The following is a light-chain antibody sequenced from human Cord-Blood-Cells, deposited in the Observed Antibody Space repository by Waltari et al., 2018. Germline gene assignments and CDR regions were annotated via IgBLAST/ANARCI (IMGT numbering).Light chain of an antibody. Sequence: QSVLTQPPSVSGAPGQRVTISCPGSSSNIREGPDIHWYQQLPGTAPKLLIYGNSHRPSGVPDRFSGSKSGTSASLAITGLQAEDEADYYCQSYDSSLSGVVFGGGTKLTVL. V-gene: IGLV1-40*01. CDR1: SSNIREGPD. CDR2: GNS. CDR3: QSYDSSLSGVV. J-gene: IGLJ2*01.